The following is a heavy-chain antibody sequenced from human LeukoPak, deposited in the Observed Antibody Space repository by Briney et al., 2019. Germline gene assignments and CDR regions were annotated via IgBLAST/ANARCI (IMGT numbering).Heavy chain of an antibody. CDR3: ARSTYSSGWYVADNWFDP. CDR1: GGSFSGYY. V-gene: IGHV4-34*01. J-gene: IGHJ5*02. Sequence: SETLSLTCAVYGGSFSGYYWSWIRQPPGKGLEWIGEINHSGSTNYNPSLKSRVTISVDTSKNQFSLKLSSVTAADTAVYYCARSTYSSGWYVADNWFDPWGQGTLVTVSS. D-gene: IGHD6-19*01. CDR2: INHSGST.